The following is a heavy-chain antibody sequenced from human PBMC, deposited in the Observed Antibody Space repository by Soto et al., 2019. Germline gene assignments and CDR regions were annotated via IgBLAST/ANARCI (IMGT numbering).Heavy chain of an antibody. D-gene: IGHD3-3*01. CDR3: ARVGRLRFLEWRYYYGMDV. V-gene: IGHV4-39*01. J-gene: IGHJ6*02. CDR2: IYYSGST. CDR1: GGSISSSSYY. Sequence: SETLSLTCTVSGGSISSSSYYWGWIRQPPGKGLEWIGSIYYSGSTYYNPSLKSRVTISVDTSKNQFSLKLSSVTAADTAVYYCARVGRLRFLEWRYYYGMDVWGQGTTVTVSS.